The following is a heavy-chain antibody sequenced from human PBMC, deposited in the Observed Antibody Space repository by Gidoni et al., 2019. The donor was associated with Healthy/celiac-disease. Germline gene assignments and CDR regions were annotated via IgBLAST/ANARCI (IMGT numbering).Heavy chain of an antibody. Sequence: EVQLLASGGGLVQPGGSLRLPCAASGFTFSSCAMSWVRQAPGKGLEWVSAISGSGGSTYYADSVKGRFTISRDNSKNTLYLQMNSLRAEDTAVYYCAKAPTSLRFLEWTYFDYWGQGTLVTVSS. J-gene: IGHJ4*02. CDR3: AKAPTSLRFLEWTYFDY. CDR1: GFTFSSCA. D-gene: IGHD3-3*01. V-gene: IGHV3-23*01. CDR2: ISGSGGST.